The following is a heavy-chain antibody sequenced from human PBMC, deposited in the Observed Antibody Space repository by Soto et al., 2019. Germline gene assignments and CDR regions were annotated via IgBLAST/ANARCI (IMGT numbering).Heavy chain of an antibody. V-gene: IGHV3-53*01. CDR3: ARAQPGDRRDGYNYYYYGMDV. CDR1: GFTVSSNY. J-gene: IGHJ6*02. Sequence: GGSLRLSCAASGFTVSSNYMSWVRQAPGKGLEWVSVIYSGGSTYYADSVRGRFTISRDNSKNTLYLQMNSLRAEDTAVYYCARAQPGDRRDGYNYYYYGMDVWGQGTTVTVSS. CDR2: IYSGGST. D-gene: IGHD5-12*01.